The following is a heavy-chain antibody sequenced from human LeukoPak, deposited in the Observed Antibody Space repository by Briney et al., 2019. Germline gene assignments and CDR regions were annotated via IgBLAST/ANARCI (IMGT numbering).Heavy chain of an antibody. Sequence: GGSLRLSCAASGFTVSSTFMSWVRQAPGKGLEWVSVIYSGGNTYYADSVKGRFTISRDHSKNTLYLQMNSLRAEDTAVYYCARGPYSLGALDIWGQGTMVTVSS. CDR3: ARGPYSLGALDI. J-gene: IGHJ3*02. D-gene: IGHD2-15*01. V-gene: IGHV3-53*01. CDR2: IYSGGNT. CDR1: GFTVSSTF.